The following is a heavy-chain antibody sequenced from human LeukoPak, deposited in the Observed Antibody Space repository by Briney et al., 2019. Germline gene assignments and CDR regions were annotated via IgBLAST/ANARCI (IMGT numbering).Heavy chain of an antibody. Sequence: SETLSLTCAVYGGSFSGYYWSWIRQPPAKGLEWIGEINHSGSTNYNPSLKSRVTISVDTSKNQFSLKLSSVTAADTAVYYCARLTVTTNYYYYYMDVWGKGTTVTVSS. CDR1: GGSFSGYY. CDR3: ARLTVTTNYYYYYMDV. CDR2: INHSGST. V-gene: IGHV4-34*01. J-gene: IGHJ6*03. D-gene: IGHD4-11*01.